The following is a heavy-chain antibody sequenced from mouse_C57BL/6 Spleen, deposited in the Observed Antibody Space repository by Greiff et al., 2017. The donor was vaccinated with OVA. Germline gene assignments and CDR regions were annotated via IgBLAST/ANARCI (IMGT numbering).Heavy chain of an antibody. Sequence: QVQLQQPGAELVKPGASVKLSCKASGYTFTSYWMHWVKQRPGRGLEWIGRIDPNSGGTKYNEKFKSKATLTVDKPSSTAYMQLSSLTSEDSAVYYCARAGITTVVGGGYYAMDYWGQGTSGTVSS. CDR3: ARAGITTVVGGGYYAMDY. CDR2: IDPNSGGT. D-gene: IGHD1-1*01. J-gene: IGHJ4*01. CDR1: GYTFTSYW. V-gene: IGHV1-72*01.